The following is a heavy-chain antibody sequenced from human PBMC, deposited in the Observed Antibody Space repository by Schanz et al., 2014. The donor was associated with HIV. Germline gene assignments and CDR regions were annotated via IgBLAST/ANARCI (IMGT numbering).Heavy chain of an antibody. CDR2: ISSSSSTI. J-gene: IGHJ6*02. Sequence: EVQLVESGGGLVQPGGSLRLSCAASGFTFSSYSMNWVRQAPGKGLEWVSYISSSSSTIYYADSVKGRFTISRDNTNNSLYLQMSSLRADDTAVYFCARERWGGNIASHYYAMDVWGQGTTVTVSS. CDR3: ARERWGGNIASHYYAMDV. D-gene: IGHD2-15*01. CDR1: GFTFSSYS. V-gene: IGHV3-48*04.